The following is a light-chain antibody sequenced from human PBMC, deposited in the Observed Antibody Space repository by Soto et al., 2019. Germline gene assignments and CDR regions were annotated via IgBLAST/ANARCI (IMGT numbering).Light chain of an antibody. V-gene: IGLV2-14*01. CDR2: DVS. CDR1: STDVHNYNY. CDR3: SSYTISDTK. J-gene: IGLJ2*01. Sequence: QSALTQPASVSGSPGQTITISCTGTSTDVHNYNYVSWYQQHPGKAPKVLIYDVSNRPSGVSNRFSGSKSGNTASLTISGLQPEDEADYYCSSYTISDTKFGGGTQLTVL.